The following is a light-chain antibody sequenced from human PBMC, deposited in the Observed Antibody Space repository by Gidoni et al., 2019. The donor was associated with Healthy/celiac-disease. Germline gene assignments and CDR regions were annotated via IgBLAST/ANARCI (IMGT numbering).Light chain of an antibody. J-gene: IGKJ4*01. CDR1: QSISSY. Sequence: DIQMTQSPSSLSASVGDRVTITCRASQSISSYLNWYKQKPGKAPKLLIYAASSLQSGVPSSFSGSGSWTDFTLTISSLQPEDFATYYCQQSYSTPRTFGGGTKVEIK. CDR2: AAS. CDR3: QQSYSTPRT. V-gene: IGKV1-39*01.